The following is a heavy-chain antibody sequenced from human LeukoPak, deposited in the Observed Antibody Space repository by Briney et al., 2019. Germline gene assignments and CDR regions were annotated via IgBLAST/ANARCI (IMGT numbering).Heavy chain of an antibody. CDR2: ISSSSSTI. J-gene: IGHJ6*03. Sequence: GGSLRLSCAASGFTVSSNYMSWVRQAPGKGLEWVSYISSSSSTIYYADSVKGRFTISRDNAKNSLYLQMNSLRAEDTAVYYCAREYSSSSSGYYYYMDVWGKGTTVTVSS. D-gene: IGHD6-6*01. V-gene: IGHV3-48*01. CDR1: GFTVSSNY. CDR3: AREYSSSSSGYYYYMDV.